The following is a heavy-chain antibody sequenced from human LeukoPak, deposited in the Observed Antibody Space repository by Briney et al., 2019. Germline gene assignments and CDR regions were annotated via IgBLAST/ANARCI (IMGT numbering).Heavy chain of an antibody. J-gene: IGHJ1*01. Sequence: GGSLSLSCVVSGFTFNRCWMNWVRQAPGKGLEWVAHINPDGRDTYYVDSVKGRFTISRDNAQNSMYLQMNSLRVEDTAVYYCTSWGDTTAEYFQRWGQGTLVTVSS. CDR2: INPDGRDT. V-gene: IGHV3-7*01. D-gene: IGHD2-21*02. CDR3: TSWGDTTAEYFQR. CDR1: GFTFNRCW.